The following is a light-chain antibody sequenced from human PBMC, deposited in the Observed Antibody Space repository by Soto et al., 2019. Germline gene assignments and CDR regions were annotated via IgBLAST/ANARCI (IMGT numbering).Light chain of an antibody. Sequence: EIVLTQSPATLSLSPGERATLSCRASQSVSSNLAWYQQKPGQAPRIVIYGASSRATGIPDRFSGSGSGTDFTLTISRREPEDFAVYYCQQYGSSPRTFGGGTKVDIK. J-gene: IGKJ4*01. CDR3: QQYGSSPRT. CDR1: QSVSSN. V-gene: IGKV3-20*01. CDR2: GAS.